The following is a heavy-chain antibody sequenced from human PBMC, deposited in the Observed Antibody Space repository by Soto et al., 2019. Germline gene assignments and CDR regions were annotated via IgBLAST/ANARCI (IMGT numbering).Heavy chain of an antibody. V-gene: IGHV3-33*01. CDR3: AREGVYCGGDCYSWYFDL. CDR2: IWYDGSNK. Sequence: QVQLVESGGGVVQPGRSLRLSCAASGFTFSSYGMHWVRQAPGKGLEWVAVIWYDGSNKYYADSVKGRFTISRDNSKNTLYLQMNSLRAEDTAVYYCAREGVYCGGDCYSWYFDLWGRGTLVTVSS. D-gene: IGHD2-21*02. CDR1: GFTFSSYG. J-gene: IGHJ2*01.